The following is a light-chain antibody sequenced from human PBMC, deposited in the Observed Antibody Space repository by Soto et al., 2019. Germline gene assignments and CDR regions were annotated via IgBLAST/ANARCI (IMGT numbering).Light chain of an antibody. CDR3: MQALQSLT. CDR2: FGS. V-gene: IGKV2-28*01. Sequence: EIVMTQSPLTLPVTPGEPASIFCRSSQRLLYNNTYNYLDWYVQKPGQSPQILIYFGSNRAPGVPDRFSGSGSGTDFTLKINRVEAEDVGTYYCMQALQSLTFGQGTRLEIK. CDR1: QRLLYNNTYNY. J-gene: IGKJ5*01.